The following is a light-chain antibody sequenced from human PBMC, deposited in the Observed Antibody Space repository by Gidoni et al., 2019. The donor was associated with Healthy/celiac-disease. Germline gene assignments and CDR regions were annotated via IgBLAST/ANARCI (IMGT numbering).Light chain of an antibody. CDR3: QQSYSTPFT. Sequence: DIQMTPSPSSLSASVGDRVTITCRASQSISSYLNWYQQKPGKAPKLLIYAASSVQSGVPSRFSGSGSGTDFTLTISRLQPEDFATYYCQQSYSTPFTFXXXTRLEIK. V-gene: IGKV1-39*01. CDR1: QSISSY. CDR2: AAS. J-gene: IGKJ5*01.